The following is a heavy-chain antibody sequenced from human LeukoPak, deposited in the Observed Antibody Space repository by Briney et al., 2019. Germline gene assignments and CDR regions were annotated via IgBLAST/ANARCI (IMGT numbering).Heavy chain of an antibody. CDR2: IFHNGNT. Sequence: PSETLSLTCSVSGYSISSGYYWGWIRQPPGRGLEWIGSIFHNGNTYSNPSLRSRVSISVDTSKNQFSLRLSSVTAADAAVYYCARQPHCIGAGGCYSAGHHMGVWGKGTTVTV. V-gene: IGHV4-38-2*02. D-gene: IGHD2-15*01. J-gene: IGHJ6*03. CDR3: ARQPHCIGAGGCYSAGHHMGV. CDR1: GYSISSGYY.